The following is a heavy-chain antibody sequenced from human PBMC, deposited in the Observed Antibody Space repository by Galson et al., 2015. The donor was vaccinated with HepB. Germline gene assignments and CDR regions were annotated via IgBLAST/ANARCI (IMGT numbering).Heavy chain of an antibody. CDR2: INSDGSST. Sequence: SLRLSCAASTFIFSTYSMNWVRQAPGKGLVWVSRINSDGSSTNYADSVKGRFTISRDNAKNTLYLQMNSLRAEDTAVYYCAREGPCSSSSCNYFDYWGQGTLVTVSS. J-gene: IGHJ4*02. D-gene: IGHD2-2*01. V-gene: IGHV3-74*01. CDR3: AREGPCSSSSCNYFDY. CDR1: TFIFSTYS.